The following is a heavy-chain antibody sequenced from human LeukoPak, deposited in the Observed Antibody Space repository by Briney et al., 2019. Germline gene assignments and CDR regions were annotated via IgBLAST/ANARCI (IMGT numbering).Heavy chain of an antibody. V-gene: IGHV3-74*01. CDR3: VREWGAAFDY. CDR2: IHSDGYST. J-gene: IGHJ4*02. Sequence: GGSLRLSCAASGFTFSSYWMHWVRHAPGQGLVWVSRIHSDGYSTTYADSVKGRFIISRDNAKNTLYLQMNSLRAEDTAVYYCVREWGAAFDYWGQGTLVTVSS. D-gene: IGHD3-16*01. CDR1: GFTFSSYW.